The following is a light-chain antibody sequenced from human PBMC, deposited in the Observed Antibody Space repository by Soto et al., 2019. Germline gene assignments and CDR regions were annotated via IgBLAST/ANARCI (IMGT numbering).Light chain of an antibody. Sequence: SAMTPPASVSGSPGQSITISCTGTNTDVGGYNFVSWYQQHPGKAPKLLIYDVSDRPSGVSNRFSGSKSGNTASLAISGLQAEDEADYYCSSYTISSTYVFGTGTKVTVL. CDR2: DVS. CDR3: SSYTISSTYV. V-gene: IGLV2-14*01. J-gene: IGLJ1*01. CDR1: NTDVGGYNF.